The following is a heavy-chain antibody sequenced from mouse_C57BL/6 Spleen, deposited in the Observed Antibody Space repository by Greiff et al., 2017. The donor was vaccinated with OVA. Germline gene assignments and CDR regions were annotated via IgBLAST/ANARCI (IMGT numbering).Heavy chain of an antibody. CDR1: GFTFSDYG. CDR2: ISSGSSTI. D-gene: IGHD2-3*01. CDR3: ARPPIYDGYYGLFY. Sequence: EVMLVESGGGLVKPGGSLKLSCAASGFTFSDYGMHWVRQAPEKGLEWVAYISSGSSTIYYADTVKGRFTISRDNAKTTLFLQMTSLRSEDTAMYYCARPPIYDGYYGLFYWGQGTLVTVSA. J-gene: IGHJ3*01. V-gene: IGHV5-17*01.